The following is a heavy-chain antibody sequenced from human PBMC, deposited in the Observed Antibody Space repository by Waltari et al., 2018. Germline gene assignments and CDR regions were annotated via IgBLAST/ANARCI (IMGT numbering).Heavy chain of an antibody. Sequence: VQLVQSGAEVKKPGESLKISCKGSGYTFTSYAMHWVRQAPGQRLEWMGWINAGNGNTKYSQKFQGRVTITRDTSASTAYMELSSLRSEDTAVYYCARGQYSGSSPFDYWGQGTLVTVSS. CDR1: GYTFTSYA. D-gene: IGHD1-26*01. J-gene: IGHJ4*02. CDR3: ARGQYSGSSPFDY. V-gene: IGHV1-3*01. CDR2: INAGNGNT.